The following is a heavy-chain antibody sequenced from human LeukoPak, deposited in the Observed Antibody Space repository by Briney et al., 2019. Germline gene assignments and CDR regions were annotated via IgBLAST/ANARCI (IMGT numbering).Heavy chain of an antibody. CDR1: GFPFSSHE. CDR2: ISGSAKTR. J-gene: IGHJ5*02. Sequence: GGTLRLSCSASGFPFSSHEMNWVRQAPGKGLEWVSGISGSAKTRYYADSMKGRLTISRDSVKNSLDLQMNNLRADDTAVYYCVRGEGFVSWGRGTLVTVSS. V-gene: IGHV3-48*03. D-gene: IGHD2-15*01. CDR3: VRGEGFVS.